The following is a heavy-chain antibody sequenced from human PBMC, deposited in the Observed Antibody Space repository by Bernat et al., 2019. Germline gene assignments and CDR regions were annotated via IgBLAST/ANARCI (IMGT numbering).Heavy chain of an antibody. D-gene: IGHD7-27*01. CDR2: IWYDGSNK. CDR1: GFTFSSYG. J-gene: IGHJ4*02. CDR3: ARDLGLTYYFDY. Sequence: QVQLVESGGGVVQPGRSLRLSCAASGFTFSSYGMHWVRQAPGKGLEWVAVIWYDGSNKYYADSVKGRFTISRDNSKNTLYLQMNSLRAEDTAVYYCARDLGLTYYFDYWGQGTLVTVSS. V-gene: IGHV3-33*01.